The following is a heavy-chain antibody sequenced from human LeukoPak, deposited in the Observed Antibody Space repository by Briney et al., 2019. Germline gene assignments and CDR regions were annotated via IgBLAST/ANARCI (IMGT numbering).Heavy chain of an antibody. CDR3: ARHAYCSSTSCYLDV. CDR1: GFTFSSYG. V-gene: IGHV3-30*03. D-gene: IGHD2-2*01. Sequence: GGSLRLSCAASGFTFSSYGIHWVRQAPGKGLEWVAVVSYDGSEKYYADSVKGRLTISRDKSKNTVSLQMNSLRAEDTAVYYCARHAYCSSTSCYLDVWGKGTTVTVSS. CDR2: VSYDGSEK. J-gene: IGHJ6*03.